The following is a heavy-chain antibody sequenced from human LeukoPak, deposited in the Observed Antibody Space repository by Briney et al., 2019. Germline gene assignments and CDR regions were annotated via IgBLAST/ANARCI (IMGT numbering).Heavy chain of an antibody. CDR3: ARGGNPLYYYYYYMDV. CDR2: IYNSGST. D-gene: IGHD4-23*01. Sequence: PSETLSLTCTVSGGSIRSYYWSWIRQPLGKGLEWIGYIYNSGSTNYNPSLKSRVTISVDTSKKQFSLKLSSVTAADTAVYYCARGGNPLYYYYYYMDVWGKGTTVTVSS. J-gene: IGHJ6*03. CDR1: GGSIRSYY. V-gene: IGHV4-59*01.